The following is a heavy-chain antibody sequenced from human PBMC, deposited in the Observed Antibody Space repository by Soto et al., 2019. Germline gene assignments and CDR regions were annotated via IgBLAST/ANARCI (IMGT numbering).Heavy chain of an antibody. CDR3: ARGRQWLSRSNWFDP. D-gene: IGHD6-19*01. CDR2: IYYSGST. CDR1: GGSISSYC. J-gene: IGHJ5*02. Sequence: SETLSLTCTVSGGSISSYCWSWIRQPPGKGLEWIGYIYYSGSTNYNPSLKSRVTISVDTSKNQFSLKLTSVTAADTAVDYCARGRQWLSRSNWFDPGGQGTLVTVSS. V-gene: IGHV4-59*08.